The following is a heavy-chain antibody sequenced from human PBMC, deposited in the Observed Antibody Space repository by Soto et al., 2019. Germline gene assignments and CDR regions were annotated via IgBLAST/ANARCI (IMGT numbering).Heavy chain of an antibody. CDR1: GFTFSSYA. V-gene: IGHV3-23*01. D-gene: IGHD3-10*01. Sequence: EVQLLEAGGNLIQPGGSLRLSCAASGFTFSSYAMSWVRQAPGQGLEWLSAISGPGATIYYADSVKGRFTISRDNPKNTLYLQMNSLTAEDTAVYYCAKMLTMVRGVTGLRDFDFWGQGTLVTVSS. CDR3: AKMLTMVRGVTGLRDFDF. CDR2: ISGPGATI. J-gene: IGHJ4*02.